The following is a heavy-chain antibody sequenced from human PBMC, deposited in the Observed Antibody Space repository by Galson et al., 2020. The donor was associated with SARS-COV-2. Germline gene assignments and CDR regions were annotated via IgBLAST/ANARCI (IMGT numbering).Heavy chain of an antibody. V-gene: IGHV3-30*02. D-gene: IGHD3-10*01. Sequence: GESLKISCAASGFSFSDYAMHWVRQAPGKGLEWVALIRYNEITKYYADSVKGRFTISRDNSKNTLYLQMNSLRPEDTAVYYCAKRMGWGGGIPPYYYAMDVWGQGTTVTVSS. J-gene: IGHJ6*02. CDR3: AKRMGWGGGIPPYYYAMDV. CDR1: GFSFSDYA. CDR2: IRYNEITK.